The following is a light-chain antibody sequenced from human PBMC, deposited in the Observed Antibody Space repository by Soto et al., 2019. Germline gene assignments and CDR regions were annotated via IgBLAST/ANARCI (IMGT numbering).Light chain of an antibody. CDR3: QQYGRSPRFT. CDR2: GAS. Sequence: EIVLTQSPGTLSLSPGERATLSCRASQSVSSSYLAWYQQKPGQAPRLLIYGASSRATGIPDRFSGSGSGTDFTLTISSLEPEDFALYYCQQYGRSPRFTFGPGTKVDIK. V-gene: IGKV3-20*01. J-gene: IGKJ3*01. CDR1: QSVSSSY.